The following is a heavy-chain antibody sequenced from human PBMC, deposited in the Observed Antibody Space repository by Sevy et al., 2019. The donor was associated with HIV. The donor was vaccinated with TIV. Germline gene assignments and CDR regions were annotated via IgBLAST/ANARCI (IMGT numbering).Heavy chain of an antibody. J-gene: IGHJ3*01. CDR1: GFIFSNYP. Sequence: GGSLRLSCAASGFIFSNYPIHWVRQAPGKGLEWVAVISYDATYKYYADFVKGRFTISRDNSKNTLYLQMNSLRAEDTAVYYCARGPIQRVAFDLWGQGTLVTVSS. V-gene: IGHV3-30*04. CDR2: ISYDATYK. D-gene: IGHD5-18*01. CDR3: ARGPIQRVAFDL.